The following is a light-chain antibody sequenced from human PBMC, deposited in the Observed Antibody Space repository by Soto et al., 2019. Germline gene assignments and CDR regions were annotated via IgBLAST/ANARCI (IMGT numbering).Light chain of an antibody. CDR2: GVS. J-gene: IGKJ1*01. V-gene: IGKV3-20*01. Sequence: EIVLTQSPSTVSLSLGERATLSCRASQSVTSSYLAWYQQKPGQAPRLLIYGVSSRATGIPDRFSGSGSGTDFTLTISRLEPEDFAVYYCQQYGSSGTFGQGTKVDIK. CDR1: QSVTSSY. CDR3: QQYGSSGT.